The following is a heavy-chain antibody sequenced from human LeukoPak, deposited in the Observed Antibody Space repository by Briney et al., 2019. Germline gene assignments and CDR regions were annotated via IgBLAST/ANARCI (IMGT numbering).Heavy chain of an antibody. CDR3: TTGYCSGGSCFPFDY. Sequence: KAGGSLRLSYAASGFTFSNAWMSWVRQAPGKGLEWVGRVKSKTDGGTTDYAAPVKGRFTISRDDSKNTLYLQMNSLKTEDTAVYYCTTGYCSGGSCFPFDYWGQGTLVTVSS. J-gene: IGHJ4*02. D-gene: IGHD2-15*01. CDR1: GFTFSNAW. V-gene: IGHV3-15*01. CDR2: VKSKTDGGTT.